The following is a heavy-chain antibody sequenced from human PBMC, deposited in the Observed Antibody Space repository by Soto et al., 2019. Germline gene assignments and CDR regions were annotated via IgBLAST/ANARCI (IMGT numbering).Heavy chain of an antibody. Sequence: KTSETLSLTCTVSGGSVSSGDSYWSWIRQPPGKGPEWIGYIYYSGSTDYKPSLKSRVTISLNTSKNQFSLKLSSVTAADTAVYYCARASYLDYGMDVWGQGTTVTVSS. J-gene: IGHJ6*02. CDR3: ARASYLDYGMDV. CDR1: GGSVSSGDSY. V-gene: IGHV4-30-4*01. CDR2: IYYSGST. D-gene: IGHD2-21*01.